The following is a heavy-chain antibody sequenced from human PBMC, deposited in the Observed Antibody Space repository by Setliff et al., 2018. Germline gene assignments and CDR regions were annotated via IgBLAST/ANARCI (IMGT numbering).Heavy chain of an antibody. CDR3: ARGLQWLVLGYYYYYMDV. CDR2: IYTSWST. Sequence: SETLSLTCTVSGDSISSRRSYWGWFRQPAGKGLEWIGQIYTSWSTNYNPSLKSRVTISLDTSKNQFSLSLSSVTAADTAVYYCARGLQWLVLGYYYYYMDVWGKGTTVTVSS. CDR1: GDSISSRRSY. J-gene: IGHJ6*03. V-gene: IGHV4-61*09. D-gene: IGHD6-19*01.